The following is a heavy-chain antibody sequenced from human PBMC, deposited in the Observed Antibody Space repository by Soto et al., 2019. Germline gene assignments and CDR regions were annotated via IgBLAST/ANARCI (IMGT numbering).Heavy chain of an antibody. CDR3: ARDGDTAMVYWYFDL. J-gene: IGHJ2*01. D-gene: IGHD5-18*01. Sequence: QVQLVESGGGVVQPGRSLRLSCAASGFAFSSYAMHWVRQAPGKGLEWVAVISYDGSNKYYADSVKSRFTISRDNSKNTLYLQMNSLRAEDTAVYYCARDGDTAMVYWYFDLWGRGTLVTVSS. CDR1: GFAFSSYA. V-gene: IGHV3-30-3*01. CDR2: ISYDGSNK.